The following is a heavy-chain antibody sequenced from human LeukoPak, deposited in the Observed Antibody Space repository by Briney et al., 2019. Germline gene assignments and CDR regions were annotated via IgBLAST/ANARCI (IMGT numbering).Heavy chain of an antibody. CDR2: IDYSENT. CDR1: GGSISSYY. D-gene: IGHD2/OR15-2a*01. V-gene: IGHV4-59*01. CDR3: ARSEGPTYYFNY. Sequence: PSETLSLTCTVSGGSISSYYWGWIRQPPGKGLEWIGSIDYSENTYYNPSLKSRVTISVGTSKQQFSLRLSSVTAADTAIYYCARSEGPTYYFNYWSQGTLVTVSS. J-gene: IGHJ4*02.